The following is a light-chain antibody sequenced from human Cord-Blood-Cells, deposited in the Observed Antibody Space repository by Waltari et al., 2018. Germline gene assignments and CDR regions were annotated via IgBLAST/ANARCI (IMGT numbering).Light chain of an antibody. CDR3: QQSYSTPRT. CDR2: AAS. Sequence: DIQMTQSPSSLSASVGDRITITRRASQSISSYLNWYQQKPGTAPKLLIYAASSLQSGVPSRFSGSGSGTDCTLTISSLQPEDFATYYCQQSYSTPRTFGQGTKVEIK. J-gene: IGKJ1*01. CDR1: QSISSY. V-gene: IGKV1-39*01.